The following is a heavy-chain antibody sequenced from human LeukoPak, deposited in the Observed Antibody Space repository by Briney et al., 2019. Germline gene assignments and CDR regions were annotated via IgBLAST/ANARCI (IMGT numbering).Heavy chain of an antibody. V-gene: IGHV4-39*01. CDR3: ARHPTGYPNWFDS. Sequence: SETLSLTCTVSGGSITTSPYNWGWIRQPPGKGLEWIGTISNSGTTYYKLSLTSRVTMSIDTSKNQFSLNLSSATAADTAVYYCARHPTGYPNWFDSWGQGTLVIVSS. CDR1: GGSITTSPYN. D-gene: IGHD3-9*01. J-gene: IGHJ5*01. CDR2: ISNSGTT.